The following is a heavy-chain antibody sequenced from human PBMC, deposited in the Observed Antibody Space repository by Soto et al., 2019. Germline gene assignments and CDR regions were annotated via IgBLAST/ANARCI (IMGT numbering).Heavy chain of an antibody. CDR2: IERYDDDK. D-gene: IGHD1-20*01. CDR1: GFSLTSPGMC. CDR3: VPYMRGHRRFNGMDV. J-gene: IGHJ6*01. Sequence: SRPTRVNPTETLTLTCTFSGFSLTSPGMCVRWIRQPPGKALEWLALIERYDDDKYYSTSLKTMLTISKYTRQSQGVMTKDKMDPEDTGNYYCVPYMRGHRRFNGMDVWGQRTTVPV. V-gene: IGHV2-70*09.